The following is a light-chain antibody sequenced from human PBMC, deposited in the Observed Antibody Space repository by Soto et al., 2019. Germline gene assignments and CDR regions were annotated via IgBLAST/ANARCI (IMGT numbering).Light chain of an antibody. CDR1: NIGSKS. V-gene: IGLV3-21*04. J-gene: IGLJ2*01. Sequence: SYELTQPPSVSVAPGKTAKITCGGDNIGSKSVHWYQQKPGQAPVLFIYYDDVRPSGIPERVSGSNSGNAATLTISGVEAADEADYYCQVWDNGVVFGGGTKLTVL. CDR2: YDD. CDR3: QVWDNGVV.